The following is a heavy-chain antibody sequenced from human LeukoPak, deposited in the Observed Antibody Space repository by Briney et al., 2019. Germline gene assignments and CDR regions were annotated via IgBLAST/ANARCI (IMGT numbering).Heavy chain of an antibody. D-gene: IGHD2-15*01. Sequence: SVKVSCKASGGTFSSYAISWVRQAPGQGLEWMAGIIPIFGTANYAQKFQGRVTITTDESTSTAYMELSSLRSEDTAVYYCARGPIPYCSGGSCYSHYYYYYYMDVWGKGTTVTVSS. CDR1: GGTFSSYA. CDR2: IIPIFGTA. J-gene: IGHJ6*03. CDR3: ARGPIPYCSGGSCYSHYYYYYYMDV. V-gene: IGHV1-69*05.